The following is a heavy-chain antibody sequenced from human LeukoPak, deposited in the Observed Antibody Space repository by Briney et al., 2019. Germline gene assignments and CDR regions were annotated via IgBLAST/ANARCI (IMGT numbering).Heavy chain of an antibody. CDR2: VYYGGTT. Sequence: SETLCLTCTVSGGSVSSYYWSWVRQTPGQGLEWIGYVYYGGTTSYSPSLKSRVTMSIDRSKNEFSLTLFSVTAADTANYYCARDCTGGSCYPPSDGFDIWGQGTKVTVSS. CDR1: GGSVSSYY. J-gene: IGHJ3*02. V-gene: IGHV4-59*02. D-gene: IGHD2-15*01. CDR3: ARDCTGGSCYPPSDGFDI.